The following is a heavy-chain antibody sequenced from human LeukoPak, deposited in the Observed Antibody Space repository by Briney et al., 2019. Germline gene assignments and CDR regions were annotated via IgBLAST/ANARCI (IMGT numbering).Heavy chain of an antibody. CDR2: IYHSGST. V-gene: IGHV4-38-2*02. J-gene: IGHJ5*02. D-gene: IGHD1-1*01. Sequence: SETLSLTCTVSGYSISSGYYWGWIRQPPGKGLEWIGSIYHSGSTYYNPSLKSRVTISIDTSKNQFSLKLSSVTAADTAVYYCARVSRTTGTTWWFDPWGQRTLVTVSS. CDR1: GYSISSGYY. CDR3: ARVSRTTGTTWWFDP.